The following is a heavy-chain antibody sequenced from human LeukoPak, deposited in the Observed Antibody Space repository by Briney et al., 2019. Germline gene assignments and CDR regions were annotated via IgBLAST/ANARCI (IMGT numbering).Heavy chain of an antibody. CDR3: SMFPY. Sequence: GGSLRLSCAASGFTFTSYSMNWVRQAPGKGLEWVSSISSSSLYIYYADSVKGRFTISRDNAKNSLYLQMNSLKTEDTAVYYCSMFPYWGQGTLVTVSS. V-gene: IGHV3-21*03. D-gene: IGHD3-10*02. CDR2: ISSSSLYI. J-gene: IGHJ4*02. CDR1: GFTFTSYS.